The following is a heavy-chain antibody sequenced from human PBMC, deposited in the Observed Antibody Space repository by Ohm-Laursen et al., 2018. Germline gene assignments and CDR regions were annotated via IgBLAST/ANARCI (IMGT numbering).Heavy chain of an antibody. CDR2: ITYNGGTT. Sequence: GSLRLSCAASGFSLDTYAMNWVRQAPGKGLEWVSHITYNGGTTYYADSVKGRFTISRDNSKNMVYLQINSLRVDDTAIYYCVKTGPPYSGSFDYWGQGTLVTVSS. CDR1: GFSLDTYA. J-gene: IGHJ4*02. CDR3: VKTGPPYSGSFDY. V-gene: IGHV3-23*01. D-gene: IGHD1-26*01.